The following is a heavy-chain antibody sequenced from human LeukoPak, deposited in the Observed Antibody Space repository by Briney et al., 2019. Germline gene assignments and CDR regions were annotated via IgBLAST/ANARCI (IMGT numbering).Heavy chain of an antibody. J-gene: IGHJ4*02. D-gene: IGHD3-3*01. CDR1: GFTFSSYE. Sequence: SGGSLRLSCAASGFTFSSYEMNWVRQAPGKGLEWVSSISSDSSYIYYAESVKGRFTISRDNAKNSLYLQMNSVRAEDTAVYYCARTYYDFWSANGPADYWGQGTLVTVSS. CDR3: ARTYYDFWSANGPADY. CDR2: ISSDSSYI. V-gene: IGHV3-21*01.